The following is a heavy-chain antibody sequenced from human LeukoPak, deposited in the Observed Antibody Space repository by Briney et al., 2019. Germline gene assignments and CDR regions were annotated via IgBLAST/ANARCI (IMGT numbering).Heavy chain of an antibody. V-gene: IGHV3-30*04. CDR3: AKDGLSEYDILTGYYIGFFDY. J-gene: IGHJ4*02. D-gene: IGHD3-9*01. CDR2: ISYDGSNK. Sequence: GGSLRLSCAASGFTFSSYAMHWVRQAPGKGLEWVAVISYDGSNKYYADSVKGRFTISRDNSKNTLYLQMNSLRAEDTAVYYCAKDGLSEYDILTGYYIGFFDYWGQGTLVTVSS. CDR1: GFTFSSYA.